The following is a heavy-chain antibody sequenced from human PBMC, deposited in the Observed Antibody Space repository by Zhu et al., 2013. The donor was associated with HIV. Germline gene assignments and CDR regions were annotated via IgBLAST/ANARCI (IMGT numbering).Heavy chain of an antibody. Sequence: QVQLVQSGAEVKKPGASVKVSCKASGYTFTSYGISWVRQAPGQGLEWMGWISAYNGNTNYAQKLQGRVTMTTDTSTSTAYMELRSLRSDDTAVYYCARDRKYYDSSGYYFHDAFDIWGQGTMVTVSS. D-gene: IGHD3-22*01. CDR2: ISAYNGNT. CDR1: GYTFTSYG. J-gene: IGHJ3*02. V-gene: IGHV1-18*01. CDR3: ARDRKYYDSSGYYFHDAFDI.